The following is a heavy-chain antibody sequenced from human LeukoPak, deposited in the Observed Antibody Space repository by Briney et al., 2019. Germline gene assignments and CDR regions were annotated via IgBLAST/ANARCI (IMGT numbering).Heavy chain of an antibody. V-gene: IGHV3-23*01. D-gene: IGHD3-22*01. CDR2: ISGSGGST. Sequence: GGSLRLSCAASGFTFSSYAMSWVRRAPGKGLEWVSAISGSGGSTYYADSVKGRFTISRDNSKNTLYLQMNSLRAEDTTVYYCAKGGYYYDSSGFYFDYWGQGTLGTVSS. CDR1: GFTFSSYA. J-gene: IGHJ4*02. CDR3: AKGGYYYDSSGFYFDY.